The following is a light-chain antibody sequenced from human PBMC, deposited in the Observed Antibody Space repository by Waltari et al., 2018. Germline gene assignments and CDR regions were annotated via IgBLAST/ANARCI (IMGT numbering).Light chain of an antibody. Sequence: EIVLTQSPGTLALSPGERATLSCRASQSVGRALAWYQQKPGQAPRLLIYDTFTRATGISDKFSGSGSGTDFSLTISRVEPEDFAVYFCQMYVRLPVTFGQGTKVEDK. CDR1: QSVGRA. J-gene: IGKJ1*01. V-gene: IGKV3-20*01. CDR3: QMYVRLPVT. CDR2: DTF.